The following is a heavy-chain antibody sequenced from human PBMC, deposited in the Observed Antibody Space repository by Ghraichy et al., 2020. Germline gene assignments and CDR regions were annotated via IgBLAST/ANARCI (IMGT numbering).Heavy chain of an antibody. V-gene: IGHV4-34*01. CDR2: INHSGST. D-gene: IGHD1-7*01. CDR3: ARAPRPDSKRRYNWNYSGRSAFDI. J-gene: IGHJ3*02. Sequence: SETLSLTCAVYGGSFSGYYWSWIRQPPGKGLEWIGEINHSGSTNYNPSLKSRVTISVDTSKNQFSLKLSSVTAADTAVYYCARAPRPDSKRRYNWNYSGRSAFDIWGQGTMVTVSS. CDR1: GGSFSGYY.